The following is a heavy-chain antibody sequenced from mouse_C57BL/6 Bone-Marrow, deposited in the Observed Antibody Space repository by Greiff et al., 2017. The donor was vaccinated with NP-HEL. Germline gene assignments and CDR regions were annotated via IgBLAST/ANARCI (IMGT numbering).Heavy chain of an antibody. Sequence: VQLQQPGAELVRPGTSVKLSCKASGYTFTSYWMHWVKQRPGQGLEWIGVIDPSDSYTNYNQKFKGKATLTVDTSSSTAYMQLSSLTSEDSAVYYCASLVPYAMDYWGQGTSVTVSS. CDR1: GYTFTSYW. CDR3: ASLVPYAMDY. V-gene: IGHV1-59*01. J-gene: IGHJ4*01. D-gene: IGHD2-2*01. CDR2: IDPSDSYT.